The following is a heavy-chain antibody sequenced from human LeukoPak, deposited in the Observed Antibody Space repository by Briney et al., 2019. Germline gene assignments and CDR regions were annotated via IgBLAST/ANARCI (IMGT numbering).Heavy chain of an antibody. CDR1: GFTFSSYR. CDR2: IKQDGSEK. V-gene: IGHV3-7*01. Sequence: GGSLRLSCAASGFTFSSYRMSWVRQAPGKGLEWVANIKQDGSEKYYVDSVKGRFTISRDNAKNSLYLQMNSLRAEDTAVYYCARDRYCSGGSCYYRGIDYWGQGTLVTVSS. D-gene: IGHD2-15*01. CDR3: ARDRYCSGGSCYYRGIDY. J-gene: IGHJ4*02.